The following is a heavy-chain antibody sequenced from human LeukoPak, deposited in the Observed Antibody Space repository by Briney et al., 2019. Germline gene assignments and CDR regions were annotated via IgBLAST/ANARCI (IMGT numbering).Heavy chain of an antibody. J-gene: IGHJ4*02. V-gene: IGHV4-59*07. CDR3: ARVSSSSDFDY. CDR2: IYYSGST. Sequence: PSDTLSLTCTVSGGSISSYYWSWIRQPPGQGLEWIGYIYYSGSTNYNPSLKSRVTISVDTSKNQFSLKLSSVTAADTAVYYCARVSSSSDFDYWGQGTLVTVSS. D-gene: IGHD6-6*01. CDR1: GGSISSYY.